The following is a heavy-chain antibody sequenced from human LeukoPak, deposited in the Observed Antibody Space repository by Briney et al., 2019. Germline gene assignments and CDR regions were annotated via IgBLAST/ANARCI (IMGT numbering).Heavy chain of an antibody. CDR1: GFTFSSYG. CDR2: IRHDGSNK. CDR3: AKDSLNDYSNPFDY. V-gene: IGHV3-33*06. D-gene: IGHD4-11*01. Sequence: PGRSLRLPCAASGFTFSSYGMHGLRQAPGKGVEWVADIRHDGSNKFYADSVKGRFAISRDNSKNTLYLQMNSLRAEDTAVYYCAKDSLNDYSNPFDYWGQGTLVTVSS. J-gene: IGHJ4*02.